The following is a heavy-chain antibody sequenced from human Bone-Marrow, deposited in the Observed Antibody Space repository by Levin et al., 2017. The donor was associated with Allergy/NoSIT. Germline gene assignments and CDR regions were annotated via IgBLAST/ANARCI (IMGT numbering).Heavy chain of an antibody. CDR2: LSGSGNTI. Sequence: GGSLRLSCEASGFTFLTYAMAWVRQAPGKGLEWVSSLSGSGNTIYYADSVKGRFTISRDNAKNSLYLQVNSLRAEDTAVYYCAGKPLSSWLYWYFDVWGRGTLVTVSS. CDR3: AGKPLSSWLYWYFDV. D-gene: IGHD6-13*01. J-gene: IGHJ2*01. V-gene: IGHV3-48*03. CDR1: GFTFLTYA.